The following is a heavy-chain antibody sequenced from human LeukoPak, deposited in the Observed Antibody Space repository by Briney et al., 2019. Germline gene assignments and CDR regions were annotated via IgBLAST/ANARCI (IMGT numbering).Heavy chain of an antibody. J-gene: IGHJ6*03. D-gene: IGHD2-15*01. CDR3: ARGRGTSGSDRDFYYYYYMDV. Sequence: ASVKVSCKASGYTFSSFAMHWVRQAPGQRPQWMGWINAANGHTKYSQDFQDRISITRGTSANTVYMELGNLKSEDMGVYYCARGRGTSGSDRDFYYYYYMDVWGTGTTVTVSS. V-gene: IGHV1-3*03. CDR2: INAANGHT. CDR1: GYTFSSFA.